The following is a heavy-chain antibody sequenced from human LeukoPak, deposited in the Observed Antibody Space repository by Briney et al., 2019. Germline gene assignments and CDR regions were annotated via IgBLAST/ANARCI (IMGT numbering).Heavy chain of an antibody. CDR1: GYTFTSYD. CDR2: MNPNSGNT. Sequence: GASAKVSCKASGYTFTSYDLNWVRQAPEQGLEWMGWMNPNSGNTGYAQKFQGRVTMIRNTSISTAYMELRSLRSEDTAVYYCARSDTAMVRGRDYWGQGTLVTVSS. D-gene: IGHD5-18*01. CDR3: ARSDTAMVRGRDY. V-gene: IGHV1-8*01. J-gene: IGHJ4*02.